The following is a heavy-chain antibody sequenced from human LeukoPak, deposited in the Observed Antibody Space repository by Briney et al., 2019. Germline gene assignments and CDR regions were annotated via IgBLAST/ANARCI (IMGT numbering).Heavy chain of an antibody. CDR1: GFTFDDYA. CDR3: ANRAFAFDI. CDR2: ISWNSGSI. J-gene: IGHJ3*02. V-gene: IGHV3-9*01. Sequence: PGGSLRLSCAASGFTFDDYAMHWVRQAPGKGLEWVSGISWNSGSIGYADSVKGRFTISRDNAKNSLYLQMNSLRAEDTALYYCANRAFAFDIWGQGQWSPSLQ.